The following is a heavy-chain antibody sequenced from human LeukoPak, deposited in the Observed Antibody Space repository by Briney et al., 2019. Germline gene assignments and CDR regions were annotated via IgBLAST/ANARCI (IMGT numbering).Heavy chain of an antibody. CDR1: GFTFSNYG. D-gene: IGHD5-18*01. Sequence: PGRSLRLSCAASGFTFSNYGMHWVRQAPGKGLEWVAVIWYDGSNKYYADSVKGRFTISRDNSKNTLYLQMNSLRAEDTAVYYCAKELTPRGYSRGFDSWGQGTLVTVSS. CDR2: IWYDGSNK. J-gene: IGHJ4*02. V-gene: IGHV3-33*06. CDR3: AKELTPRGYSRGFDS.